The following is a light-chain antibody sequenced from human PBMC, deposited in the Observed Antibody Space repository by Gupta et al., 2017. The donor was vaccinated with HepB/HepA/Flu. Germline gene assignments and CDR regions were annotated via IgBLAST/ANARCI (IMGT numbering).Light chain of an antibody. CDR2: DVS. Sequence: QSALTQPASVSGSPGQSITIPCTGTSSDVGGYNYVSWYQHHPGKAPKLMIYDVSNRPSGVSNRFSGSKSGNTASLTISGLQAEDEADYYCSSYTSSSTPNWVFGGGTKLTVL. CDR3: SSYTSSSTPNWV. V-gene: IGLV2-14*03. J-gene: IGLJ3*02. CDR1: SSDVGGYNY.